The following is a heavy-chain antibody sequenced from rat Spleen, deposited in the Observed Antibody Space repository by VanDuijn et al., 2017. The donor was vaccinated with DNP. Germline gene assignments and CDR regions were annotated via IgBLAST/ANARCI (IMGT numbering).Heavy chain of an antibody. CDR1: GYSITSSYR. V-gene: IGHV3-3*01. D-gene: IGHD1-11*01. J-gene: IGHJ2*01. Sequence: EVQLQESGPGLVKPSQSLSLTCSVTGYSITSSYRWNWIRRFPGNKLEWMGYINSAGNTHYNPSHKSRISITRDTSKNQFFLQVNSVTTEDTATYYCARLHYGLDYWGQGVLVTVSS. CDR2: INSAGNT. CDR3: ARLHYGLDY.